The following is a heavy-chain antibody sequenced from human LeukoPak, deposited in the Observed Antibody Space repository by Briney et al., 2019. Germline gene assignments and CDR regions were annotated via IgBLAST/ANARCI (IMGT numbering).Heavy chain of an antibody. CDR1: GYTFTSYG. CDR3: ARMGEYIVVVVAATPFDY. Sequence: ASVKVSCKASGYTFTSYGISWVRQATGQGLEWMGWISAYNGNTNYAQKLQGRVTMTTVTSTSTAYMELRSLRSDDTAVYYCARMGEYIVVVVAATPFDYWGQGTLVTVSS. D-gene: IGHD2-15*01. CDR2: ISAYNGNT. V-gene: IGHV1-18*04. J-gene: IGHJ4*02.